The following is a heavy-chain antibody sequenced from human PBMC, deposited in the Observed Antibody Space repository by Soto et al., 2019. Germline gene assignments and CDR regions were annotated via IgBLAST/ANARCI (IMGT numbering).Heavy chain of an antibody. V-gene: IGHV1-69*06. D-gene: IGHD2-15*01. CDR2: IIPSIGTT. Sequence: SVKVSCKASGCTFSSYAISWVRQAPGQGLEWMGGIIPSIGTTNYSQKFQGRVTITADKSTSTAYMELSSLRSEDTAVYYCASSKGEGYCSGGSCYYWFDPWGQGTLVTVSS. CDR1: GCTFSSYA. CDR3: ASSKGEGYCSGGSCYYWFDP. J-gene: IGHJ5*02.